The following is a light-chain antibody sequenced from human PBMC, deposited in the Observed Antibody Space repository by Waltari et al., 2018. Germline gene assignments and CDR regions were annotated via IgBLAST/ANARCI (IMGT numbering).Light chain of an antibody. CDR1: SSDVGTYNL. CDR2: EVS. J-gene: IGLJ3*02. V-gene: IGLV2-23*02. Sequence: QSALTQPASVSGSPGPSITISCTGTSSDVGTYNLVSWYQQHPGKAPKFMIYEVSKRPSGVSNRFSGSKSGNTASLTISGLQAEDEAAYYCCSYAGSSTWVFGGGTKLTVL. CDR3: CSYAGSSTWV.